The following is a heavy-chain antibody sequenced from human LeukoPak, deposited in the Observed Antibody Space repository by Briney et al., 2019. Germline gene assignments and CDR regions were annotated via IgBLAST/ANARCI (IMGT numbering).Heavy chain of an antibody. J-gene: IGHJ4*02. CDR2: INPNSGGT. CDR1: GYTFTGYY. D-gene: IGHD2-2*01. Sequence: ASVKVSCKASGYTFTGYYMHWVRQAPGQGLEWMGWINPNSGGTNYAQKSQGRVTMTRDTSISTAYMELSRLRSDDTAVYYCARGAKYQLLRELLVYWGQGTLVTVSS. CDR3: ARGAKYQLLRELLVY. V-gene: IGHV1-2*02.